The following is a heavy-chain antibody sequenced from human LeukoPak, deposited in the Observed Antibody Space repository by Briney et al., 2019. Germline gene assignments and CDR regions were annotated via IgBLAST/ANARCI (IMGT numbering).Heavy chain of an antibody. J-gene: IGHJ4*02. Sequence: GGSLRLSCVASGLSFSSLWMSWVRQAPGKGLEWVANIKEDGSEKYYVDSVKGRFTISRDNAKNSLYLQMNSLRAEDTAVYYCARSSTMVRGVIRSRRYYFDYWGQGTLVTVSS. D-gene: IGHD3-10*01. CDR3: ARSSTMVRGVIRSRRYYFDY. V-gene: IGHV3-7*01. CDR1: GLSFSSLW. CDR2: IKEDGSEK.